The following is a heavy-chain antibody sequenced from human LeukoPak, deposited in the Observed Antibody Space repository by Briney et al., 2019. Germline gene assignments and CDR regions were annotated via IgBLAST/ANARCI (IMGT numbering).Heavy chain of an antibody. CDR1: GFTFSSHG. J-gene: IGHJ4*02. V-gene: IGHV3-21*01. D-gene: IGHD1-26*01. CDR2: ITSTSTYI. Sequence: GGSLRLSCVASGFTFSSHGMNWVRQAPGKGLECVSSITSTSTYIYYGDSVKGRFTTSRDNAKNSLYLQMNSLRAEDTAVYYCARDPPLYIMGATGLDFWGQGTLVTVSS. CDR3: ARDPPLYIMGATGLDF.